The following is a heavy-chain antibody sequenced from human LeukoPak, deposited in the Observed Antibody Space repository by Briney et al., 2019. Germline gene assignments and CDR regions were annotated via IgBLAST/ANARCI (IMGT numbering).Heavy chain of an antibody. CDR2: ISGSGGST. J-gene: IGHJ3*01. Sequence: GGSLRLSCAASGFTFSSYAMSWVRQAPGKGLEWVSGISGSGGSTYYADSVKGRLTSSRDNSKNTLYLQMNSLRAEDTAVYYCAPSGRIVATRDAFDVWGQGTMVTVSS. CDR1: GFTFSSYA. D-gene: IGHD5-12*01. V-gene: IGHV3-23*01. CDR3: APSGRIVATRDAFDV.